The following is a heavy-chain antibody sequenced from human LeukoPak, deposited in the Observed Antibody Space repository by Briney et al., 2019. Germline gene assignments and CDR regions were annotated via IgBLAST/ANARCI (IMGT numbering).Heavy chain of an antibody. V-gene: IGHV7-4-1*02. Sequence: GASVKASCKASGYTFTSYAMNWVRQAPGQGLEWMGWINTNTGNPTYAQGFTGRFVSSLDTSVSTAYLQISSLKAEDTAVYYCARAEGVDGDYDFDLWGRGTLVTVSS. J-gene: IGHJ2*01. CDR3: ARAEGVDGDYDFDL. D-gene: IGHD4-17*01. CDR2: INTNTGNP. CDR1: GYTFTSYA.